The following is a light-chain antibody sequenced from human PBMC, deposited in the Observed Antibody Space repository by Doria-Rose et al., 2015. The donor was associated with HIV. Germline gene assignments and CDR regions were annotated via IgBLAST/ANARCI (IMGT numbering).Light chain of an antibody. CDR1: QDISNY. CDR3: QKYNTAPPT. CDR2: TTT. Sequence: DIRLTQSPSSLSASVGDRVTITCRASQDISNYLAWYQQKPGKSPKLLIYTTTTLQSGVPSRFSSSGSGRNFTRSISSLQPEDVATYFCQKYNTAPPTFGQGTKVEIK. J-gene: IGKJ1*01. V-gene: IGKV1-27*01.